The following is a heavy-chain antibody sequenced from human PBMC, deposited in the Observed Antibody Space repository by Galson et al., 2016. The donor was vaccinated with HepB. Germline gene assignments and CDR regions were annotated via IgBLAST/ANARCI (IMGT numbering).Heavy chain of an antibody. J-gene: IGHJ6*02. CDR2: IIPVFGTT. CDR1: GGSFSTFA. Sequence: SVKVSCKDSGGSFSTFAISWVRQAPGQGLEWMGGIIPVFGTTNYAQTFQGRVRITADDSTSTAYMELSSLRSEDTAVYYCASPRASVNYYYGLDVWGQGTTVTVSS. D-gene: IGHD4-11*01. V-gene: IGHV1-69*13. CDR3: ASPRASVNYYYGLDV.